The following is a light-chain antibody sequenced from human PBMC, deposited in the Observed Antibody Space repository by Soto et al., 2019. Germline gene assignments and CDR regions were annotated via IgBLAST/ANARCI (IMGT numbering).Light chain of an antibody. CDR3: QQYGSSPGT. CDR1: QSVSSSF. J-gene: IGKJ1*01. V-gene: IGKV3-20*01. CDR2: GAS. Sequence: EIVLTQSPGTLSLSPGESATLSCRASQSVSSSFLAWYQQKPGQGPRLLIHGASFRATGIPDRFSGSGSGTDFTLTISRLEPEDFAVYYCQQYGSSPGTFGQGTKVEI.